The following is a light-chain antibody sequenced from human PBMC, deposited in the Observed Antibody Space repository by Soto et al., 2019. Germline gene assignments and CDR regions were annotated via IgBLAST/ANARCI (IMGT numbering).Light chain of an antibody. CDR2: DAS. J-gene: IGKJ4*01. Sequence: DIQMTQSPSTLSASIGDRVTITCRARQSISNWLAWYQQKPGKAPKLLIYDASSLASGAPSRFSGSGSGTEFTLTISSLQRDDFATYYCQQSNSYFGGGTKVEMK. CDR1: QSISNW. CDR3: QQSNSY. V-gene: IGKV1-5*01.